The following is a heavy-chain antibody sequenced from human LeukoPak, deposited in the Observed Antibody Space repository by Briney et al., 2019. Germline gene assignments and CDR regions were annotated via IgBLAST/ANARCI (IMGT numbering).Heavy chain of an antibody. Sequence: TSETLSLTCTVSGGSISRYYWGWIRQPPGKGLEWFGYVYDSGTTNYNPSLKSRVTISADTSKNQFSLKLRSVTAADTAVYYCARVREYSSDWYFDYWGQGTLVTVSS. CDR1: GGSISRYY. CDR3: ARVREYSSDWYFDY. V-gene: IGHV4-59*08. J-gene: IGHJ4*02. D-gene: IGHD6-19*01. CDR2: VYDSGTT.